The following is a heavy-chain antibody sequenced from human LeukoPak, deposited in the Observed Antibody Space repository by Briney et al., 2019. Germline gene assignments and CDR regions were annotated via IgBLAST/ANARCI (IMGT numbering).Heavy chain of an antibody. V-gene: IGHV1-8*01. CDR2: MNPNSGNT. CDR1: GYTFTSYD. Sequence: VASVKVSCKASGYTFTSYDINWVRQAPGQGLEWMGWMNPNSGNTGYAQKFQGRVTMTRNTSISTAYMELSRLRSDDTAVYYCARDSYDSSGYSHFQHWGQGTLVTVSS. D-gene: IGHD3-22*01. CDR3: ARDSYDSSGYSHFQH. J-gene: IGHJ1*01.